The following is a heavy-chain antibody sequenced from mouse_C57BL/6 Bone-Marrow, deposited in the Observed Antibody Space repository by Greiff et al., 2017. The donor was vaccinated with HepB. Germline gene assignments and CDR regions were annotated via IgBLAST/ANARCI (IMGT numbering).Heavy chain of an antibody. CDR3: ARHSRGYDRFAY. CDR2: ISSGGSYT. V-gene: IGHV5-6*01. Sequence: EVQLQESGGDLVKPGGSLKLSCAASGFTFSSYGMSWVRQTPDKRLEWVATISSGGSYTYYPDSVKGRFTISRDNAKNTLYLQMSSLKSEDTAMYYCARHSRGYDRFAYWGQGTLVTVSA. J-gene: IGHJ3*01. D-gene: IGHD2-2*01. CDR1: GFTFSSYG.